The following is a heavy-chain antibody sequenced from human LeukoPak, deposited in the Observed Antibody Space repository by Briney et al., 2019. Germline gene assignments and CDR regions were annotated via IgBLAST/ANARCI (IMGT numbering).Heavy chain of an antibody. D-gene: IGHD4-11*01. CDR2: ISGSGVTT. V-gene: IGHV3-23*01. CDR3: AKDQLTTVTTSFDY. Sequence: GGSLRLSCAASGFTFSSYAMSWVRQAPGKGLEWVSAISGSGVTTYYADSVKGRFTISRDNPKNTLYLQMNSLRAEDTAVYYCAKDQLTTVTTSFDYWGQGTLVTVSS. CDR1: GFTFSSYA. J-gene: IGHJ4*02.